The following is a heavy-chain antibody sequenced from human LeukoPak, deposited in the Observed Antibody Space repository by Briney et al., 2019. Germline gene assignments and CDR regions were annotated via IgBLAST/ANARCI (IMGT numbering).Heavy chain of an antibody. J-gene: IGHJ6*02. CDR1: GGSISSGGYS. CDR3: ARSLGYCSSTSCQPYYYYGMDV. V-gene: IGHV4-30-2*01. Sequence: SETLSLTCAVSGGSISSGGYSWSWIRQPPGKGLEWIGYIYHSGSTYYNPSLKSRVTISVDRSKNQFSLKLSSVTAEDTAVYYCARSLGYCSSTSCQPYYYYGMDVWGQGTTVTVSS. CDR2: IYHSGST. D-gene: IGHD2-2*01.